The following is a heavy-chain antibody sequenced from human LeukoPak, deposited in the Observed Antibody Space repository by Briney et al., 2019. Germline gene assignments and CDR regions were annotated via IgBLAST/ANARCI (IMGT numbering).Heavy chain of an antibody. CDR2: LSEEGDDK. J-gene: IGHJ4*02. Sequence: QPGRSLRLSYIASGFTFNNYPMHWVRQAPGKGLDGVAVLSEEGDDKTYATSVKGRFTISRENSKNTLYLQMNSLGPEDTAMYFCAKDRERAAAVYYFDFWGQGALVAVSS. CDR1: GFTFNNYP. V-gene: IGHV3-30*18. CDR3: AKDRERAAAVYYFDF. D-gene: IGHD6-13*01.